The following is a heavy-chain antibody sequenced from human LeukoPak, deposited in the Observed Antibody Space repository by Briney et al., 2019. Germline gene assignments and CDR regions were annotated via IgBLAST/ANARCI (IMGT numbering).Heavy chain of an antibody. D-gene: IGHD2-15*01. V-gene: IGHV6-1*01. J-gene: IGHJ3*02. CDR2: TYYRSKWYN. CDR1: GDXVSSNSAV. Sequence: SQTLSLTCAISGDXVSSNSAVWNWIRQSPSRGLEWMGRTYYRSKWYNDYAVAVKSRISIKPDTSKNQFSLQLNSATPEDTAWYYCARLGLGGAFDIWGKGTMVTVSS. CDR3: ARLGLGGAFDI.